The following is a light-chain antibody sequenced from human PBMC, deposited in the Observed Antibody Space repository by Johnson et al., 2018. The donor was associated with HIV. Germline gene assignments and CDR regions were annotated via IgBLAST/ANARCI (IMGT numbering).Light chain of an antibody. CDR1: SSNIGNNY. CDR3: GTWDSSLAPV. Sequence: QSVLTQPPSVSVAPGQKVTISCSGSSSNIGNNYVSWYQQLPGTAPKLLIYENNKRPSGIPDRFSGSKSGTSATLGITGLQTGDEADYYCGTWDSSLAPVFGAGTKVTVL. V-gene: IGLV1-51*02. CDR2: ENN. J-gene: IGLJ1*01.